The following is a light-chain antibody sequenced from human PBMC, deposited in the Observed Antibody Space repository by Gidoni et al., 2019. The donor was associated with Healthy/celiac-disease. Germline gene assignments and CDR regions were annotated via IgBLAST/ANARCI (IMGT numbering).Light chain of an antibody. CDR3: QQYDNLSIT. CDR2: DAS. CDR1: QDSSNY. J-gene: IGKJ5*01. Sequence: IQLTQSPSSLSASVGDRVTITCQASQDSSNYLNWYQQKPGKAPKLLIYDASNWETGVPSRFSGSGSGTDFTFTISSLQPEDIATYYCQQYDNLSITFGQGTRLEIK. V-gene: IGKV1-33*01.